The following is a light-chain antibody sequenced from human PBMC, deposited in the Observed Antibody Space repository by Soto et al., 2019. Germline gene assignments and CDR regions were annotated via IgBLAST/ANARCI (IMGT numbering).Light chain of an antibody. Sequence: SVLTQPASVSGSPGQSITISCTGTATDVGAYNYVSWYQQHPGRAPKLIIYAVTDRPSGVADRFSGSKSGDTASLTISGLQAEDEAHYYCSSFTSSTTLLFGGGTKLTVL. J-gene: IGLJ2*01. CDR1: ATDVGAYNY. CDR3: SSFTSSTTLL. CDR2: AVT. V-gene: IGLV2-14*01.